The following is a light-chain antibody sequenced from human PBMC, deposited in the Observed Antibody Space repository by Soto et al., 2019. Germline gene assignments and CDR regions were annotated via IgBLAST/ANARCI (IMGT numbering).Light chain of an antibody. V-gene: IGLV1-47*01. CDR1: NSNIGSKY. J-gene: IGLJ2*01. Sequence: QSVLNQPPSASGTPGQRVTISCSGSNSNIGSKYVYWYQQLPGTAPKLLMYRNNQRASGVPDQFSGSKSGTSASLAISGLRSEDEADYYCAAWDVGLSGPAFGGGTKVTVL. CDR3: AAWDVGLSGPA. CDR2: RNN.